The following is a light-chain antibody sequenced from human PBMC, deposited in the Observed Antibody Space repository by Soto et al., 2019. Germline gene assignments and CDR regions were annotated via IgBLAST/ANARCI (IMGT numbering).Light chain of an antibody. CDR3: CSYAGSSTYV. CDR1: SSDVGGYNY. J-gene: IGLJ1*01. Sequence: QSALTQPASVSGSPGQSITISCTGTSSDVGGYNYVSWYQQHPGKAPKLMIYEGSKRPSGVSNRFSGCKSGNTASLTISGLQAEDEADYYCCSYAGSSTYVFGTGTKLTVL. CDR2: EGS. V-gene: IGLV2-23*01.